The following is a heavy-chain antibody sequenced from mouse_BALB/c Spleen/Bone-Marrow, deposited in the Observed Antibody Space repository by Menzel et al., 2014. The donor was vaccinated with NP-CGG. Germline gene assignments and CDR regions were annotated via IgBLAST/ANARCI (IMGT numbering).Heavy chain of an antibody. V-gene: IGHV14-3*02. J-gene: IGHJ4*01. CDR1: GFNIKDTY. CDR3: ARDSPYAMDY. CDR2: IDPANGNT. Sequence: DVKLVESGAELVKPGASVKLSCTASGFNIKDTYMHWVKQRPEQGLEWIGRIDPANGNTKYDPKFQGKATITADTSSNTAYLQLSSLTFEDTAVYYCARDSPYAMDYWGQGTSVTVSS.